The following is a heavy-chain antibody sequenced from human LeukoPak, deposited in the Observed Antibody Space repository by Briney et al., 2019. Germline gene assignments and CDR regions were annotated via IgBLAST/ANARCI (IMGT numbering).Heavy chain of an antibody. CDR2: IGVYNGNT. CDR3: ARDEYSSGWYENYYYYMDV. V-gene: IGHV1-18*01. CDR1: GYTFTSYG. Sequence: GASVKVSCKASGYTFTSYGISWVRQAPGQGLEWMGWIGVYNGNTNYAQKLQGRVTMTTDTSTSTAYMELRSLRSDDTAVYYCARDEYSSGWYENYYYYMDVWGKGTTVTVSS. J-gene: IGHJ6*03. D-gene: IGHD6-19*01.